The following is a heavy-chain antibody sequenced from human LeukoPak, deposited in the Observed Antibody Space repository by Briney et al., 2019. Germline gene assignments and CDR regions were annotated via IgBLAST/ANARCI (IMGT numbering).Heavy chain of an antibody. V-gene: IGHV4-39*01. CDR2: IYYSGST. Sequence: SGTLSLTCTVSGGSISSSSYYWGWIRQPPGKGLEWIGSIYYSGSTYYNPSLKSRVTISVDTSKNQFSLKLSSVTAADTAVYYCARLIAVAGATYCDYWGQGTLVTVSS. D-gene: IGHD6-19*01. CDR1: GGSISSSSYY. CDR3: ARLIAVAGATYCDY. J-gene: IGHJ4*02.